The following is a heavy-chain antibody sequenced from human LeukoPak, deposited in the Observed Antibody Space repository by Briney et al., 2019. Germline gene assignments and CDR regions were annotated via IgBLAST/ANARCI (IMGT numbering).Heavy chain of an antibody. CDR3: ANLPSSSSSWHRTY. CDR2: IYYSGGT. D-gene: IGHD6-13*01. J-gene: IGHJ4*02. V-gene: IGHV4-39*01. Sequence: SENLSLTCTVSGGTISSSSYYWGWIRQPPGKGLERIGSIYYSGGTYYNPSLESRVTISVDTSTNQHSLKLSSVTAAETAVYYCANLPSSSSSWHRTYWGQGTLVSVSS. CDR1: GGTISSSSYY.